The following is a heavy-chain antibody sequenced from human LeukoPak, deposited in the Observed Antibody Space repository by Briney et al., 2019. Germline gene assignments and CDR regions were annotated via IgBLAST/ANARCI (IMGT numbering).Heavy chain of an antibody. CDR3: ARDDGLSPFDY. Sequence: SETLSLTCTVSGGSISSYYWSWIRQPPGKGLGWIGYIYYSGSTNYNPSLKSRVTISVDTSKNQFSLKLSSVTAADTAVYYCARDDGLSPFDYWGQGTLVTVSS. CDR2: IYYSGST. V-gene: IGHV4-59*01. J-gene: IGHJ4*02. CDR1: GGSISSYY. D-gene: IGHD2-8*01.